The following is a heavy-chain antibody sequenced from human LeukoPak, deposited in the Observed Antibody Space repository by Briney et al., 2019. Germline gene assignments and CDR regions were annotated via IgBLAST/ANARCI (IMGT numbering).Heavy chain of an antibody. J-gene: IGHJ6*03. CDR1: GGTFSSYA. CDR3: ARVREEYCSGGSCYWGDYYYYMDV. V-gene: IGHV1-69*13. CDR2: IIPIFGTA. D-gene: IGHD2-15*01. Sequence: GASVKVSCKASGGTFSSYAISWVRQAPGQGHEWMGGIIPIFGTANYAQKFQGRVTITADESTSTAYMELSSLRSEDTAVYYCARVREEYCSGGSCYWGDYYYYMDVWGKGTTVTVSS.